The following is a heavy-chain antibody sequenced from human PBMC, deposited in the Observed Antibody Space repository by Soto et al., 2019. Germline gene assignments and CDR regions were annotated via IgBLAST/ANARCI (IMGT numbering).Heavy chain of an antibody. D-gene: IGHD4-17*01. V-gene: IGHV3-7*03. CDR1: GFTFSNYW. CDR2: IKQDGSVK. CDR3: AKLRGDYTVFDY. Sequence: EVQLVESGGGLVQPGGSLGLSCAPSGFTFSNYWMSWVRQAPGQGLEWVASIKQDGSVKHYVDSVKGRFTISRDNAEKSLHLQMNSLRAEDTAVYYCAKLRGDYTVFDYWGQGARVTVSS. J-gene: IGHJ4*02.